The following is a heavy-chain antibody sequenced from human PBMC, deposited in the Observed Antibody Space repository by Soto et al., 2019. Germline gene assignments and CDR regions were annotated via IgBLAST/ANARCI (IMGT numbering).Heavy chain of an antibody. D-gene: IGHD6-6*01. J-gene: IGHJ6*02. V-gene: IGHV4-59*01. CDR2: IHYSGAT. Sequence: PSETLSLTCSVSGGSTRTYYWNWIRQPPGGGLEWIAYIHYSGATNYSPSLRGRVSISIARSNNEFSLKVSSVTAADTAVYYCARDRDEGSSSTPAGGMDVWGPGTTVTVSS. CDR3: ARDRDEGSSSTPAGGMDV. CDR1: GGSTRTYY.